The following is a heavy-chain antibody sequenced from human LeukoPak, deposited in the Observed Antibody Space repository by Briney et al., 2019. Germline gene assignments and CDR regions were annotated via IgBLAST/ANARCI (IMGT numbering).Heavy chain of an antibody. D-gene: IGHD1-26*01. J-gene: IGHJ4*02. CDR1: GGSFSGYY. CDR2: INHSGST. CDR3: ARRSGSYYSRFDY. V-gene: IGHV4-34*01. Sequence: SETLSLTCAVYGGSFSGYYWSWIRQPPGKGLEWIGEINHSGSTNYNPSLKSRVTISVDTSKNQFSLKLSSVTAADTAVYYCARRSGSYYSRFDYWGQGTLVTVSS.